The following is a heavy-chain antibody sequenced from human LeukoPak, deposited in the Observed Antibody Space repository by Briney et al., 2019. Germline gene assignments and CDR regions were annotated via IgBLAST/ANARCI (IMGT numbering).Heavy chain of an antibody. CDR3: ARDLSGITGYTYGRGIDY. D-gene: IGHD5-18*01. CDR2: ISSSGSTI. CDR1: GFTFSSYE. V-gene: IGHV3-48*03. J-gene: IGHJ4*02. Sequence: GGSLRLSCAASGFTFSSYEMNWVRQAPGKGLEWVSYISSSGSTIYYADSVKGRFTISRDNAKTSLYLQMNSLRAEDTAVYYCARDLSGITGYTYGRGIDYWGQGTLVTVSS.